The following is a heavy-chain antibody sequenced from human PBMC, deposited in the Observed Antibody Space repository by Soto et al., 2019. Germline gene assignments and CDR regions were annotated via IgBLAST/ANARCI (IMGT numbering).Heavy chain of an antibody. CDR2: ILYDGSNK. CDR1: GFSFSNSA. J-gene: IGHJ6*02. Sequence: QVQVVESGGGVVQPGRSLRLSCAASGFSFSNSAIHWVRQAPGKGLEWVAVILYDGSNKYSADSVKGRFTISRDSSKNTLYLQMNRLRGEDTAVYYCTRALDVWGQGTTVTVSS. V-gene: IGHV3-30*03. CDR3: TRALDV.